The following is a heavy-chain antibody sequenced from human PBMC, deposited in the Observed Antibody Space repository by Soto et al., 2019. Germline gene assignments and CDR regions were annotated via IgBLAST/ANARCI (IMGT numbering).Heavy chain of an antibody. Sequence: PGGSLRLSCVGSGFTFSTYSINWVRQAPGKGLEWVSSISSRSDICYADSVKSRFTSSRDNAKNSVSLQMNSLRAEDTAGYYCAREHTAWPLAYGLDVWGQGTTVTVSS. V-gene: IGHV3-21*01. CDR2: ISSRSDI. D-gene: IGHD2-21*02. CDR3: AREHTAWPLAYGLDV. J-gene: IGHJ6*02. CDR1: GFTFSTYS.